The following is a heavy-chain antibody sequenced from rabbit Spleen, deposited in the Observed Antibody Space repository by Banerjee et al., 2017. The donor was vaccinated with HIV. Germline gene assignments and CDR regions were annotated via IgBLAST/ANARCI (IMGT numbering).Heavy chain of an antibody. CDR3: ARFYAGYGDFGFAAM. D-gene: IGHD7-1*01. CDR1: GFSFSSRYY. CDR2: IAAGSGDTT. Sequence: QSLEESGGGLVQPEGSLTLTCTASGFSFSSRYYMCWVRQAPGKGLGWIACIAAGSGDTTYYANWAKGRFTISKTSSTTVTLQMTSLTAADTATYFCARFYAGYGDFGFAAMWGPGTLVTVS. J-gene: IGHJ4*01. V-gene: IGHV1S40*01.